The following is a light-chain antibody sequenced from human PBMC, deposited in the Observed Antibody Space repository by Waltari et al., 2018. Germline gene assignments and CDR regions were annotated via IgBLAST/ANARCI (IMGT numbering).Light chain of an antibody. CDR2: VNSDGSH. CDR3: QTGGHGTWV. V-gene: IGLV4-69*01. CDR1: SGHSSNI. J-gene: IGLJ3*02. Sequence: QLVLTQSPSASASLGASVQLTCTLSSGHSSNIIAWLQQQPEKGPRFLMKVNSDGSHQKGDEIPDRFSGSSSGAGRYLTISSVQSEDEADYYCQTGGHGTWVFGGGTTLTVL.